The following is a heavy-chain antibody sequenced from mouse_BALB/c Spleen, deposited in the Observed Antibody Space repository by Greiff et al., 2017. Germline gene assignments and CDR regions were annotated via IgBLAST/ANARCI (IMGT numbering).Heavy chain of an antibody. Sequence: VQLQESGAELARPGASVKLSCKASGYTFTDYYINWMKQRTGQGLEWIGEIYPGSGNTYYNEKFKGKATLTADKSSSTAYMQLRSLTSEDSAVYFCARGLTGTVYAMDYWGQGTSVTVSS. V-gene: IGHV1-77*01. J-gene: IGHJ4*01. D-gene: IGHD4-1*01. CDR1: GYTFTDYY. CDR3: ARGLTGTVYAMDY. CDR2: IYPGSGNT.